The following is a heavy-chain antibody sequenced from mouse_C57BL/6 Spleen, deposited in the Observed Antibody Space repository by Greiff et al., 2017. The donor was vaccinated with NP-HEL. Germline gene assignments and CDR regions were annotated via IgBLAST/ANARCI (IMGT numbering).Heavy chain of an antibody. CDR1: GYVFSSYW. J-gene: IGHJ3*01. V-gene: IGHV1-80*01. CDR2: IYPGDGDT. Sequence: QVQLKESGAELVKPGASVKISCKASGYVFSSYWMNWVKQRPGKGLEWIGQIYPGDGDTNYNDKFKDKATLTADKSSSTVYMQLSSLTFEDSAVYFCARGTYWGQGTLVTVSA. CDR3: ARGTY.